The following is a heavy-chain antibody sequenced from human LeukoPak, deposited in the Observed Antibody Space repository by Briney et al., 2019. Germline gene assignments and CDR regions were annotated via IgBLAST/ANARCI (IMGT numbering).Heavy chain of an antibody. D-gene: IGHD3-10*01. CDR3: AKVRDYGSGSYSPGFDP. CDR1: GFTFSSYS. J-gene: IGHJ5*02. V-gene: IGHV3-23*01. CDR2: ISGSGGST. Sequence: PGGSLRLSCAASGFTFSSYSMSWVRQAPGKGLEWVAAISGSGGSTYYADSVKGRCAISRDNSKNTLNMQMNSLRAEDTAVYSCAKVRDYGSGSYSPGFDPWGQGTLVTVSS.